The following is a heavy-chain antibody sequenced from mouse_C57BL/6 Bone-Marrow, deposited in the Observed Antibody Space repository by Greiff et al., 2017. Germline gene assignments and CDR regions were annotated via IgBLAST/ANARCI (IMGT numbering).Heavy chain of an antibody. D-gene: IGHD1-1*01. V-gene: IGHV2-6*01. CDR3: ASYYGSSYGGFAY. Sequence: VKLMESGPGLVAPSQSLSITCTVSGFSLTSYGVDWVRQSPGKGLEWLGVIWGVGSTNYNSALKSRLSISKDNSKSQVFLTMNSLQTDDTAMYYGASYYGSSYGGFAYWGQGTLVTVSA. CDR2: IWGVGST. CDR1: GFSLTSYG. J-gene: IGHJ3*01.